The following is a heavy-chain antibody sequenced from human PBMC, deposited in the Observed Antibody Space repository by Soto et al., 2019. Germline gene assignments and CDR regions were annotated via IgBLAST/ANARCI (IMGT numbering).Heavy chain of an antibody. J-gene: IGHJ6*02. D-gene: IGHD2-15*01. CDR1: GGTFSSYA. Sequence: SVKVSCKASGGTFSSYAISWVRQAPGQGLEWMGGIIPIFGTANYAQKFQGRVTIPADESTSTAYMELSSLRSEDTAVYYCARDRSGYYYYYGMDVWGQGTTVTVSS. CDR3: ARDRSGYYYYYGMDV. CDR2: IIPIFGTA. V-gene: IGHV1-69*13.